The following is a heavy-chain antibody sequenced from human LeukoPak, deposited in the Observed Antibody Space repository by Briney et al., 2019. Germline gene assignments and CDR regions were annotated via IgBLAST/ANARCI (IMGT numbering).Heavy chain of an antibody. D-gene: IGHD3-3*01. Sequence: SETLSLTCTVSGGSISSSSYYWGWIRQPPGKGLEWIGSIYYSGSTNYNPSLKSRVTISVDTSKNQFSLKLSSVTAADTAVYYCARGYYDFWSGYWFDYWGQGTLVTVSS. CDR3: ARGYYDFWSGYWFDY. J-gene: IGHJ4*02. CDR2: IYYSGST. CDR1: GGSISSSSYY. V-gene: IGHV4-39*07.